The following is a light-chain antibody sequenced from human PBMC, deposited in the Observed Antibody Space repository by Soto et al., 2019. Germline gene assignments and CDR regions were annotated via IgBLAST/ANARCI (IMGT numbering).Light chain of an antibody. CDR1: QSVSSY. J-gene: IGKJ5*01. CDR2: DAS. V-gene: IGKV3-11*01. Sequence: VLTQSPATLSLSPRERATLSCRASQSVSSYVAWYQQKPGQAPRLLIYDASNRATGIPARFSGSGSGTDFTLTISGLEPEDFAVYYCHHRGNGITFGQGTRLEI. CDR3: HHRGNGIT.